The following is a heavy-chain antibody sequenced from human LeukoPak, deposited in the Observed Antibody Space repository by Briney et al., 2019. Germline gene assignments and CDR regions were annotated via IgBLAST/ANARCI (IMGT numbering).Heavy chain of an antibody. J-gene: IGHJ4*02. V-gene: IGHV3-74*03. CDR3: VGSSSWPAY. Sequence: GGSLRLSCAASGFSFKNCWMHWVRQAPGKGLEWVSRIDNDGNTKYADSVKGRFTISRDNAKNTLYLQMNSLRADDTAVYYCVGSSSWPAYWGQGSLVTVSS. D-gene: IGHD6-13*01. CDR1: GFSFKNCW. CDR2: IDNDGNT.